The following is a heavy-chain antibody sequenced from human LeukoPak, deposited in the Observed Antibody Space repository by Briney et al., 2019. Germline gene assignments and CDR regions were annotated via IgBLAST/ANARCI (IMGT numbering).Heavy chain of an antibody. V-gene: IGHV1-18*01. CDR2: ISAYNGNT. CDR1: GYTFTSYG. Sequence: ASVKVSCKASGYTFTSYGISWVRQAPGQGLEWMGWISAYNGNTNYAQKLQGRVTMTTDTSTGTAHMELRSLRSDDTAVYYCARVTMVRGVIIGNDDYWGQGTLVTVSS. J-gene: IGHJ4*02. CDR3: ARVTMVRGVIIGNDDY. D-gene: IGHD3-10*01.